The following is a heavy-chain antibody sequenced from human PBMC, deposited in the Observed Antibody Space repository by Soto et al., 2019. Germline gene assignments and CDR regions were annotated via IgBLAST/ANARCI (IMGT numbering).Heavy chain of an antibody. CDR2: IYFRGST. CDR1: GGSISSGGYY. J-gene: IGHJ5*02. Sequence: QVQLQESGPGLVKPSQTLSLTCTVSGGSISSGGYYWSWIRQHPGKGLEWIGSIYFRGSTYYNPSLKSRVTISVDTSKNQCSLKLSSVTAADTAVYYRARDLGDHYGSGSYYPQKGNWFDPRGQGTLVTVFS. D-gene: IGHD3-10*01. V-gene: IGHV4-31*03. CDR3: ARDLGDHYGSGSYYPQKGNWFDP.